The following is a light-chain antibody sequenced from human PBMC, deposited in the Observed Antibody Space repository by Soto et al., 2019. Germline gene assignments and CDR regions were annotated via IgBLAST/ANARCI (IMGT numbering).Light chain of an antibody. CDR2: AAS. J-gene: IGKJ3*01. CDR3: QQDYSYPFT. CDR1: QGISSY. V-gene: IGKV1-8*01. Sequence: AIRMTQSPSPFSASTGDRVTITFRASQGISSYLAWYQQKPGKAPKLLTYAASTLQSGVPSRFSGSGSWTDFTLTISSLPSEDCATYYYQQDYSYPFTFGPGTKVDSK.